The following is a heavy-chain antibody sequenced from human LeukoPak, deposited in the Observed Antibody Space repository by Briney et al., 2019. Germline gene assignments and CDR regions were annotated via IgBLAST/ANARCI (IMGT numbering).Heavy chain of an antibody. CDR1: GYTLTELS. J-gene: IGHJ3*01. V-gene: IGHV1-24*01. CDR2: FDPEDGET. CDR3: ATISAYSRSALL. Sequence: GSVKVSCKVSGYTLTELSMHWVRQAPGKGLEWMGGFDPEDGETIYAQKFQGRVTMTEDTSTDTAYMELSSLRSEDTAVYYCATISAYSRSALLWGQGTMVTVSS. D-gene: IGHD6-13*01.